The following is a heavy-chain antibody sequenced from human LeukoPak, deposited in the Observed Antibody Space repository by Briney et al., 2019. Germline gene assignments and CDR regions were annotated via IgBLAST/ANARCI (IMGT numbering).Heavy chain of an antibody. J-gene: IGHJ4*02. V-gene: IGHV1-2*02. CDR2: INPNSGGT. D-gene: IGHD6-6*01. CDR1: GYTFTGYY. Sequence: GASVKVSCKAPGYTFTGYYMHWVRQAPGQGLEWMGWINPNSGGTNYAQKFQGRVTMTRDTSISTAYMELSRLRSDDTAVYYCASLHEYSSSFVWTNWGQGTLVTVSS. CDR3: ASLHEYSSSFVWTN.